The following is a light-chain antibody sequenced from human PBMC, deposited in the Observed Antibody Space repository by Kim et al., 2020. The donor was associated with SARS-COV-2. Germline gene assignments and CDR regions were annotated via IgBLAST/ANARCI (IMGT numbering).Light chain of an antibody. V-gene: IGLV3-21*04. CDR3: QVWDSTSDHSV. CDR1: NIGGKS. J-gene: IGLJ3*02. CDR2: YDS. Sequence: PGQTARITCGGDNIGGKSVNWYQQKPVQAPVLVIYYDSDRPSGIPERFSGSNSGITATLTISRVEAGDEADYYCQVWDSTSDHSVFGGGTQLTVL.